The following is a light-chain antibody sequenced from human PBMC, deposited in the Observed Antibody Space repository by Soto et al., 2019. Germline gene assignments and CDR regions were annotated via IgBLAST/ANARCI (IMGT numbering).Light chain of an antibody. CDR2: GDN. Sequence: QAVVTQPPSASGTPGQRVTISCSGSTSNIRSNTVNWYQQLPGTAPKLLIYGDNQRPSGVPDRFSGSKSGTSGSLAISGLQSEDEADYYCAAWDDSLNGWVFGGGTKLTVL. CDR3: AAWDDSLNGWV. CDR1: TSNIRSNT. J-gene: IGLJ3*02. V-gene: IGLV1-44*01.